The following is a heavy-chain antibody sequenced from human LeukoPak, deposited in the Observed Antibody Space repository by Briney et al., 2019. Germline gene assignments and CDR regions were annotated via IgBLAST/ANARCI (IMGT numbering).Heavy chain of an antibody. CDR2: ISGSGSII. Sequence: GGSLRLSCAASGFTFSDYYTGWIRQAPGKGLEWVSYISGSGSIIYYADSVKGRFTISRDNAKNSLYLQMNSLRAEDTAVYYCGRDFGLTGTKRSFDIWGQGTMVTVSS. D-gene: IGHD1-7*01. V-gene: IGHV3-11*01. J-gene: IGHJ3*02. CDR1: GFTFSDYY. CDR3: GRDFGLTGTKRSFDI.